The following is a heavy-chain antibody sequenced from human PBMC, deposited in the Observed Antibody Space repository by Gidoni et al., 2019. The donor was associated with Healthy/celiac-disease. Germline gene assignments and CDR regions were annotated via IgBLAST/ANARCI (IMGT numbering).Heavy chain of an antibody. CDR2: IIPSLGTT. V-gene: IGHV1-69*01. J-gene: IGHJ4*02. CDR1: GGTFSSYA. D-gene: IGHD6-13*01. CDR3: AGVPPGIAAADYYFDY. Sequence: VQLVQSGAEVKQPGSSVTVSCKASGGTFSSYAISWVRKAPGQGLEWMGGIIPSLGTTNYAQKVQGRSTINAGESKSTGYIGLSRLRTEETDRDYCAGVPPGIAAADYYFDYWGQGTLVTVSS.